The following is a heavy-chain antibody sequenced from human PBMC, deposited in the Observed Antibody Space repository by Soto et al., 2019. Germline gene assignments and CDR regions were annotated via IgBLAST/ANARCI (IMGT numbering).Heavy chain of an antibody. Sequence: GSLRLSCAASGLTFLSLTINWVRHSALKGLEWVSTISSNSAYIYYTDALRGRFTISRDNAKNSLHLQMNSLRAEDTAVYYCTRDASRDSSARGWFDPWGPGPLVTVSS. D-gene: IGHD6-13*01. J-gene: IGHJ5*02. CDR2: ISSNSAYI. CDR3: TRDASRDSSARGWFDP. V-gene: IGHV3-21*01. CDR1: GLTFLSLT.